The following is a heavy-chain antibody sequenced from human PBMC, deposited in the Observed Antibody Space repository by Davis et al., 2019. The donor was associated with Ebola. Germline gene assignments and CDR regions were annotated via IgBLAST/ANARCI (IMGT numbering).Heavy chain of an antibody. CDR2: INSDGTRI. CDR3: ARVEHCSSTSCYLGGFDY. V-gene: IGHV3-74*01. D-gene: IGHD2-2*01. J-gene: IGHJ4*02. CDR1: GFIFSNYW. Sequence: PGGSLRLSCAASGFIFSNYWIHWVRQAPGKGLVWVSRINSDGTRIDYADSVKGRFTISRDNAKNTLYLDMTSLSAEDTAVYYCARVEHCSSTSCYLGGFDYWGQGTLVTVSS.